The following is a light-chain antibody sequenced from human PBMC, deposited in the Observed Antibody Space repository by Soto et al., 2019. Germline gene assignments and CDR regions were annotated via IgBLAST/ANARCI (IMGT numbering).Light chain of an antibody. J-gene: IGKJ3*01. CDR2: VTS. CDR1: QGISRW. CDR3: QQTDSFPLT. Sequence: DIQMTQSPSSVSASVGDRVTITCRASQGISRWLAWCQQKPGKAPKLLISVTSRLQSGVPSRISGSGSGTNFTLTISSLQPEDFATYYCQQTDSFPLTFGPGTRVDIK. V-gene: IGKV1-12*01.